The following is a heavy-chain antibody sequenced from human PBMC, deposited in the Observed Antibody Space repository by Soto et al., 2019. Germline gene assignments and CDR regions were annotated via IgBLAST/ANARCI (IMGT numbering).Heavy chain of an antibody. CDR2: INHSGST. D-gene: IGHD6-19*01. V-gene: IGHV4-34*01. CDR3: ARDTYSSRWYGLQH. Sequence: QVQLQQWGAGLLKPSETLSLTCAVYGGSFSGYYWSWIRQPPGKGLEWIGEINHSGSTNYNPSLKSRVTISVDTSTNQFSLKLSSVTAADTAVYYCARDTYSSRWYGLQHWGQGTLVTVSS. CDR1: GGSFSGYY. J-gene: IGHJ1*01.